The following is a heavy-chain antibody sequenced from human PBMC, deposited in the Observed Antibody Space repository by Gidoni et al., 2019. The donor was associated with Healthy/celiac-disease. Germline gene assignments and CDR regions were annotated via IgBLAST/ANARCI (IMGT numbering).Heavy chain of an antibody. J-gene: IGHJ4*02. V-gene: IGHV3-30-3*01. D-gene: IGHD3-10*01. CDR2: ISYDGSNK. CDR3: ARYGSGLDY. CDR1: GFTFSSYA. Sequence: QVQLVESGGGVVQPGRSLRLSCAASGFTFSSYAMHWVRQAPGKGLEWVAVISYDGSNKYYADSVKCRFTISRDNSKNTLYLQMNSLRAEDTAVYYCARYGSGLDYWGQGTLVTVSS.